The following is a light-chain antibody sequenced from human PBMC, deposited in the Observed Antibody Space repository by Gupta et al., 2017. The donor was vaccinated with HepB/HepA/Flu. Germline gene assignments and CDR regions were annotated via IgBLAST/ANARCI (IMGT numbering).Light chain of an antibody. CDR1: SSNSGNNY. Sequence: QSVLTQPPSASGTPGQRVTISCSGSSSNSGNNYVYWFQQFPGTAPKLLIYRNNQRPSGVPDRVSGAKSGTSASLAISGLRSEDEADYYCEAWDDSLSGVVFGGGTKLTVL. V-gene: IGLV1-47*01. CDR3: EAWDDSLSGVV. CDR2: RNN. J-gene: IGLJ2*01.